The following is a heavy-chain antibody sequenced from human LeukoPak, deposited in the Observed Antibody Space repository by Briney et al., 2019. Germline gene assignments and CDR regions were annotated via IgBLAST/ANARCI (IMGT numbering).Heavy chain of an antibody. CDR1: GYSFTNYW. CDR3: ARQYSGYDYYFDY. Sequence: GESLKISCQASGYSFTNYWIGWVHQMPGKGLEWMGIIYPGDSDTRYSPSFQGQVTISADKSITTAYLQWSSLKASDTAMYYCARQYSGYDYYFDYWGQGTLVTVAS. CDR2: IYPGDSDT. V-gene: IGHV5-51*07. J-gene: IGHJ4*02. D-gene: IGHD5-12*01.